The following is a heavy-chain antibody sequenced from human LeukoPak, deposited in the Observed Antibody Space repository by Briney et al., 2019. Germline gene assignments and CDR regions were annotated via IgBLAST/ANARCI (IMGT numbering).Heavy chain of an antibody. CDR3: ARGATVPSPFDY. Sequence: ASVKVSCKASGYTFTSYYMHWVRQAPGQGLEWMGIINPSGGSTSCAQKFQGRVTMTRDTSTSTVYMELRSLRSDDTAIYYCARGATVPSPFDYWGQGTLVTVSS. D-gene: IGHD4-17*01. CDR2: INPSGGST. CDR1: GYTFTSYY. J-gene: IGHJ4*02. V-gene: IGHV1-46*01.